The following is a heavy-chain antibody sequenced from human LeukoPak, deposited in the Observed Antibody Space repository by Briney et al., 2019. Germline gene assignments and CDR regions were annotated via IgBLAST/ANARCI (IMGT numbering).Heavy chain of an antibody. V-gene: IGHV3-23*01. J-gene: IGHJ4*02. CDR2: ISGSGGRT. D-gene: IGHD3-22*01. CDR3: ARRGVVIRVILVGCHKEAYHFDS. Sequence: GGSLSLSCAGSAITLSNYGMSWVRQAPGKGLEWVAGISGSGGRTTYAVSVKGRFTISRDNPKNTLYLQMRSLGVEDTAVYFCARRGVVIRVILVGCHKEAYHFDSGGQGALVTVS. CDR1: AITLSNYG.